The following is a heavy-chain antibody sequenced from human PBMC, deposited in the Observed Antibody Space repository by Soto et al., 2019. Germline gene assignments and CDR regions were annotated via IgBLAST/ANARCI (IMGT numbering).Heavy chain of an antibody. J-gene: IGHJ1*01. CDR1: GGSISRSPYY. D-gene: IGHD2-8*01. Sequence: SETLSLTSPVSGGSISRSPYYWACIRQPPGKGLEWIGRIYESGSTNYNPSLKGRVVISVDTSKNQFSLKLTSVTATDTAVYDCARHGGFCTTSRCHENFQHWGQGTLVTVSS. CDR3: ARHGGFCTTSRCHENFQH. V-gene: IGHV4-39*01. CDR2: IYESGST.